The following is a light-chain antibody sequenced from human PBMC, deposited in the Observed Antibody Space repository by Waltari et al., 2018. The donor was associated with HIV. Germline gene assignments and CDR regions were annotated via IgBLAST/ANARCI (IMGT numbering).Light chain of an antibody. Sequence: QSVLTQPPSVSGTPGQRVTISCSGSTSNIGSNYVYWYQQLPETAPKLLIYRDNPRPAVVPDRFSGSNSGTSASLAINGLRSEDEADYYCATWDDTLSGQGVFGGGTKLTVL. J-gene: IGLJ2*01. V-gene: IGLV1-47*01. CDR3: ATWDDTLSGQGV. CDR2: RDN. CDR1: TSNIGSNY.